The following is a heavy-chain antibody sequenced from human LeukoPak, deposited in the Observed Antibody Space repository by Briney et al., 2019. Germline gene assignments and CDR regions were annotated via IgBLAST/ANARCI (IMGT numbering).Heavy chain of an antibody. CDR2: INPHSSGT. CDR1: RYTFTGYY. V-gene: IGHV1-2*02. D-gene: IGHD3-10*01. Sequence: ASVKVSSRPSRYTFTGYYMDWVRHTPEQGHECMGWINPHSSGTNYAQKCQGRVTMTRDTSISTAYMELSRLRSDDTAVYYCARDFQKYYYGSGINYWGQGTLVTVSS. CDR3: ARDFQKYYYGSGINY. J-gene: IGHJ4*02.